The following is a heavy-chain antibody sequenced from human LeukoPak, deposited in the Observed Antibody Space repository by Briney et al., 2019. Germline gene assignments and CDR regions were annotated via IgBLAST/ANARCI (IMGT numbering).Heavy chain of an antibody. J-gene: IGHJ6*03. CDR2: INEDGNKK. CDR1: GFTFRNYW. V-gene: IGHV3-7*01. D-gene: IGHD3-22*01. Sequence: GGSLRLSCAVSGFTFRNYWMSWVRQAPGKGLEWVANINEDGNKKYYADSVKGRFTISRDNAKNSLFLQMNSLRPEDTAVYYCARDTYKFDTIGSYEYHYYYMDVWGKGTTVTISS. CDR3: ARDTYKFDTIGSYEYHYYYMDV.